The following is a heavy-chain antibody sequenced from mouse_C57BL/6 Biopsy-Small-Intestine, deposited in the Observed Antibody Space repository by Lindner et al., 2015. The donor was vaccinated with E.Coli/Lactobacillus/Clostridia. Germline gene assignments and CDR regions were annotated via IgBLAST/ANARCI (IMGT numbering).Heavy chain of an antibody. D-gene: IGHD2-4*01. CDR1: GYTFTSYW. CDR3: ARVYYDYPYYAMDY. Sequence: VQLQESGTELVMPGASVKLSCRASGYTFTSYWMYWVKLRPGQGLEWIGDVDPDNGVTNYNGKFNGKAXLTADKSSSTAYMQLSSLTSEDSAVYFCARVYYDYPYYAMDYWGQGTSVTVSS. CDR2: VDPDNGVT. V-gene: IGHV1-53*01. J-gene: IGHJ4*01.